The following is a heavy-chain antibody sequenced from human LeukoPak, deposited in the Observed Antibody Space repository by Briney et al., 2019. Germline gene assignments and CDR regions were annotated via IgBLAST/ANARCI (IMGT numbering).Heavy chain of an antibody. V-gene: IGHV4-61*02. Sequence: PSETLSLTCTVSGGSISSGSYYWGWLRQPAGKGLEWIGRIYTSGSTNYNPSLKSRVTISVDTSKNQFSLKLSSVTAADTAVYYCARESAGGSYYVWGQGTLVTVSS. CDR3: ARESAGGSYYV. CDR2: IYTSGST. J-gene: IGHJ4*02. D-gene: IGHD1-26*01. CDR1: GGSISSGSYY.